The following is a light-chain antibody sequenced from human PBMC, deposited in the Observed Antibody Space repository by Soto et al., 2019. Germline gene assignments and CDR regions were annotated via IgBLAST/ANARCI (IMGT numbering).Light chain of an antibody. V-gene: IGLV2-14*01. CDR1: SSDVGGYNY. CDR2: DVS. J-gene: IGLJ2*01. Sequence: QSALTQPASVSGSPGQSITISCTGTSSDVGGYNYVSWYQQHPGKAPKLMIYDVSNRPSGVSNRFSGSKSGNTASLTISGLQAEDEADYYCSSYTSSLTVVFGGGTKVTV. CDR3: SSYTSSLTVV.